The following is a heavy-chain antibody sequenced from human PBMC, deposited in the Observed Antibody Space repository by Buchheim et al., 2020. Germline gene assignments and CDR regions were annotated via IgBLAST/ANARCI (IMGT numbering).Heavy chain of an antibody. J-gene: IGHJ4*02. CDR1: GGSFSGYY. Sequence: QVQLQQWGAGLLKPSETLSLTCAVYGGSFSGYYWSWIRQPPGKGLEWIGEIIHSVSTNYNPSLKSRVTISVDTSKNQFSLNLGAVTAADTAVYYCARGVVPATLDYWGQGTL. V-gene: IGHV4-34*01. D-gene: IGHD2-2*01. CDR3: ARGVVPATLDY. CDR2: IIHSVST.